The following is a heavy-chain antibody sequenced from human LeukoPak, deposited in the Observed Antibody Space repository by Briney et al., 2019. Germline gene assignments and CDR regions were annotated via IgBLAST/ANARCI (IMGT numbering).Heavy chain of an antibody. J-gene: IGHJ2*01. D-gene: IGHD3-16*02. V-gene: IGHV4-59*12. CDR2: IYYSGST. CDR1: GGSISSYY. CDR3: ARNAYYDYVWGSYRQNWYFDL. Sequence: SETLSLTCTVSGGSISSYYWSWIRQPPGKVLERIGYIYYSGSTNYNPSLKSRVTISVDTSKNQFSLKLSSVTAADTAVYYCARNAYYDYVWGSYRQNWYFDLWGRGTLVTVSS.